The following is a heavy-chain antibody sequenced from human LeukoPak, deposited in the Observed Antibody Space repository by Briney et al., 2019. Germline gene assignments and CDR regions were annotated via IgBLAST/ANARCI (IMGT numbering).Heavy chain of an antibody. J-gene: IGHJ4*02. CDR2: INHSGST. Sequence: SETLSLTCAVYGGSFSGYYWSWIRQPPGKGLEWIGEINHSGSTYYNPSLKSRVTISVDTSKNQFSLKLSSVTAADTAVYYCARGDDYGDYSLNYWGQGTLVTVSS. CDR1: GGSFSGYY. V-gene: IGHV4-34*01. CDR3: ARGDDYGDYSLNY. D-gene: IGHD4-17*01.